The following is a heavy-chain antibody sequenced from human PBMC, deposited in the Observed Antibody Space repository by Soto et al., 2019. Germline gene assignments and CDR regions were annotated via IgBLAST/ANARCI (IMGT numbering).Heavy chain of an antibody. CDR2: IIPILGIA. V-gene: IGHV1-69*02. J-gene: IGHJ1*01. D-gene: IGHD4-17*01. Sequence: QVQLVQSGAEVKKPGSSVKVSCKASGGTFSSYTISWVRQAPGQGLEWMGRIIPILGIANYAQKFQGRVTIIADISMSIAYMELSTLRSEDTSLFSCAIAHYADLAEPFQHWGQGTLVTVSS. CDR1: GGTFSSYT. CDR3: AIAHYADLAEPFQH.